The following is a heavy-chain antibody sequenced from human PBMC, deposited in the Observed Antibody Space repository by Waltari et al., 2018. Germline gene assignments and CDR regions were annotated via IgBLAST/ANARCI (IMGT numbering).Heavy chain of an antibody. CDR1: GFSLSTSGMC. J-gene: IGHJ4*02. CDR2: IDWDDDK. Sequence: QVTLRESGPALVKPTQTLTLTCTFSGFSLSTSGMCVSWIRPPPGKALEWLARIDWDDDKYYSTSLKTRLTISKDTNKNQVVLTMTNMDPVDTATYYCERSLAAGGIDYWGQGTLVTVSS. V-gene: IGHV2-70*15. D-gene: IGHD1-26*01. CDR3: ERSLAAGGIDY.